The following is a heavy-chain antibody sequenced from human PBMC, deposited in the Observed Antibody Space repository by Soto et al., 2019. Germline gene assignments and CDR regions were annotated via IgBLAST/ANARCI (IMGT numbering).Heavy chain of an antibody. CDR1: GGSISSYY. J-gene: IGHJ4*02. D-gene: IGHD6-19*01. CDR3: ARVGSSGWSPDY. Sequence: SETLSLTCTVSGGSISSYYWIWIRQPPGKGLEWIGYIFYSGSTNYNPSLKSRVTISVDTSKNQFSLKMSSVTAADTAVHYCARVGSSGWSPDYWGRGTMVPVYS. V-gene: IGHV4-59*01. CDR2: IFYSGST.